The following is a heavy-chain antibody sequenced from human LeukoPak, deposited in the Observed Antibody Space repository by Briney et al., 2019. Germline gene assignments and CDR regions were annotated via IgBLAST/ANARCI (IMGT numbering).Heavy chain of an antibody. V-gene: IGHV3-23*01. D-gene: IGHD3-10*01. CDR1: AITFSSYP. CDR3: AKGGSYYTSSWFDP. CDR2: ISGVGGST. Sequence: PGGSLRLSCAASAITFSSYPMSWVRQAPGKGLEWVSAISGVGGSTFYADSVKGRFTISRDNSKNTVYLQMNSLRADDTAVYYCAKGGSYYTSSWFDPWGQGTLVTVSS. J-gene: IGHJ5*02.